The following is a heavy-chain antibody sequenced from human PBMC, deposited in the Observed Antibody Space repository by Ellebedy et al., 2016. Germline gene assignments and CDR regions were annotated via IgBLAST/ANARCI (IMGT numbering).Heavy chain of an antibody. V-gene: IGHV4-4*02. J-gene: IGHJ6*02. Sequence: SETLSLTCAVSGGSISSSNWWSWVRQPPGKGLEWIGEIYHSGSTNNNPSLKSRVTISVDKSKNQFSPKLSSVTAADTAVYYCASLDGSWYFYGMDVWGQGTTVTVSS. CDR2: IYHSGST. D-gene: IGHD6-13*01. CDR3: ASLDGSWYFYGMDV. CDR1: GGSISSSNW.